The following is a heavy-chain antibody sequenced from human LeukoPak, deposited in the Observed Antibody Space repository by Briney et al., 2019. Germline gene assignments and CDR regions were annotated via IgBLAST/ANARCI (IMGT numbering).Heavy chain of an antibody. CDR1: GGSISSGSYY. Sequence: PSETLSLTCTVSGGSISSGSYYWSWIRQPAGKGLERIGRIYTSGSTNYNPSLKSRVTISVDTSKNQFSLKLSSVTAADTAVYYCARAGRYCSGGSCYSSEFDYWGQGTLVTVSS. CDR3: ARAGRYCSGGSCYSSEFDY. J-gene: IGHJ4*02. V-gene: IGHV4-61*02. CDR2: IYTSGST. D-gene: IGHD2-15*01.